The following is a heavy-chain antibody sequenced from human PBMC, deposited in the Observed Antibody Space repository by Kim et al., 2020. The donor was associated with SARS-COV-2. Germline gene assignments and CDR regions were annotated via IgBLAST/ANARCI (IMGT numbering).Heavy chain of an antibody. V-gene: IGHV3-23*01. J-gene: IGHJ6*02. Sequence: KGRFTISRDKSKNTLYLQMNSLRAEDTAVYYWAKTLDIVATGWYYYYGMDVWGQGTTVTVSS. CDR3: AKTLDIVATGWYYYYGMDV. D-gene: IGHD5-12*01.